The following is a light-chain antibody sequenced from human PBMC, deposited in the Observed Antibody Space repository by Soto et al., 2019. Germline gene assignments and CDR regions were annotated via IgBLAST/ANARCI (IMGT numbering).Light chain of an antibody. CDR2: DVS. V-gene: IGLV2-14*01. J-gene: IGLJ1*01. Sequence: QSALTQPASVSGSPGQSITISCTGTSSAVGGSNYVSWYQQHPGKAPKLMIYDVSNRPSGVSNRFSGSKAGNTASLTISGLQAEDEADYYCGSYTSSSTLYVFGTGTKLTVL. CDR1: SSAVGGSNY. CDR3: GSYTSSSTLYV.